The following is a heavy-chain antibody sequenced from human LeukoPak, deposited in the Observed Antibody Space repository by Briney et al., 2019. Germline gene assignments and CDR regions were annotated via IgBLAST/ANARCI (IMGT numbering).Heavy chain of an antibody. D-gene: IGHD6-13*01. CDR2: IWHDGSNK. V-gene: IGHV3-33*06. Sequence: GGSLRLSCAASGFIFSNYGMHWVRQAPGKGLEWVAVIWHDGSNKYYVDSVKDRFTISRDNFKNMLYLQMNSLRAEDTAVYFCAKALIAAAPYYFDYWGQGTLVTVSS. CDR3: AKALIAAAPYYFDY. CDR1: GFIFSNYG. J-gene: IGHJ4*02.